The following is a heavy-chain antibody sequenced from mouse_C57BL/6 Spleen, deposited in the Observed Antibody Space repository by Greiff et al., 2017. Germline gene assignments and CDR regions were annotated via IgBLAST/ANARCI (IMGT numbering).Heavy chain of an antibody. V-gene: IGHV5-6*01. CDR2: ISSGGSYT. CDR3: ARRSLFITTVVATRGYAMDY. Sequence: EVQVVESGGDLVKPGGSLKLSCAASGFTFSSYGMSWVRQTPDKRLEWVATISSGGSYTYYPDSVKGRFTISRDNAKNTLYLQMSSLKSEDTAMYYCARRSLFITTVVATRGYAMDYWGQGTSVTVSS. J-gene: IGHJ4*01. CDR1: GFTFSSYG. D-gene: IGHD1-1*01.